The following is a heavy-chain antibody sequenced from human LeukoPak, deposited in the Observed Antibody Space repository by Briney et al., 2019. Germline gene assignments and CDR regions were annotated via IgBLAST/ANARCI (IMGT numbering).Heavy chain of an antibody. Sequence: SETLSLTCTVSGGSISSYYWSWIRQPAGRGLEWIGRIYTSGSTNYNPSLKSRVTMSVDTSKNQFSLKLSSVTAADTAMYYCAREGGSGSGRGLDCWGQGTLVTVSS. CDR2: IYTSGST. CDR3: AREGGSGSGRGLDC. D-gene: IGHD3-10*01. V-gene: IGHV4-4*07. J-gene: IGHJ4*02. CDR1: GGSISSYY.